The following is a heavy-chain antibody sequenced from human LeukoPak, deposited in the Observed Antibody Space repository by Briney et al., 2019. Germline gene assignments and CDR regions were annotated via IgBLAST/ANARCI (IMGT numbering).Heavy chain of an antibody. V-gene: IGHV3-30*04. Sequence: GGSLRLSCAASGFTFSSYAMHWVRQAPGKGLEWVAVISYDGSNKYYADSVKGRFTISRDNSKNTLYLQTNSLRAEDTAVYYCARDQYYDYVWGSYRPDAFDIWGQGTMVTVSS. D-gene: IGHD3-16*02. CDR3: ARDQYYDYVWGSYRPDAFDI. CDR1: GFTFSSYA. J-gene: IGHJ3*02. CDR2: ISYDGSNK.